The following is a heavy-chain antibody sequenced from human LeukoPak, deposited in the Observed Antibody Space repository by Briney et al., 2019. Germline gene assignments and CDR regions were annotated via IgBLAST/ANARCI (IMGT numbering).Heavy chain of an antibody. CDR2: ITGSSSTI. CDR3: ASCSSTNCY. CDR1: GFTFNSFS. V-gene: IGHV3-48*01. J-gene: IGHJ4*02. Sequence: GGSLRPSCAASGFTFNSFSMNWVRQAPGKGLEWVSCITGSSSTIYYADSVKGRFTISRDNAKNSLYLQMNSLRAEDTAVYYCASCSSTNCYWGQGTLVTVSS. D-gene: IGHD2-2*01.